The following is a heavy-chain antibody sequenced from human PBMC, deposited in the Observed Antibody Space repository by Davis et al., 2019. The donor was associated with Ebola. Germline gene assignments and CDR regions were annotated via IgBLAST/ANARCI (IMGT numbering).Heavy chain of an antibody. D-gene: IGHD6-13*01. CDR2: IDGGGFT. CDR3: AGHSSAAVFGY. V-gene: IGHV4-4*09. CDR1: GTSIRPYY. Sequence: SETLSLTCTVSGTSIRPYYWSWIRQPPGKGLEWIGNIDGGGFTNYHPSLKSRVTISIDASKNQVSLKLSSVTAADTAVYYCAGHSSAAVFGYWGQGTLVTVSS. J-gene: IGHJ4*02.